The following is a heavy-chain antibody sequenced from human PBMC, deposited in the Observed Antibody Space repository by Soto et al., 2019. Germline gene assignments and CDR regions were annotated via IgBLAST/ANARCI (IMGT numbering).Heavy chain of an antibody. CDR2: INAGNGNT. Sequence: ASLKVSCKASGYTFTSYAMHWVRQAPGQRLEWMGWINAGNGNTKYSQKFQGRVTITRDTSASTAYMELSSLRSEDTAVYYCARGPGYSYGSVCFDYWGQGTLVTVSS. D-gene: IGHD5-18*01. CDR1: GYTFTSYA. CDR3: ARGPGYSYGSVCFDY. V-gene: IGHV1-3*01. J-gene: IGHJ4*02.